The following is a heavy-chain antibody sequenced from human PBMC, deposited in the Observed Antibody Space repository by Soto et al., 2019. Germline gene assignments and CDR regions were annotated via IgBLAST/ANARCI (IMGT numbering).Heavy chain of an antibody. Sequence: GGSLRLSCAASGFTVSSSYLSWVRQAPGKGLEWVSVIFSADNTHYADSVKGRFTISRDNSKNTVFLQMNSLRAEDTAVYYCAITGAGYYIVWGQGTPVTVSS. CDR3: AITGAGYYIV. CDR1: GFTVSSSY. V-gene: IGHV3-53*01. J-gene: IGHJ4*02. CDR2: IFSADNT. D-gene: IGHD3-3*01.